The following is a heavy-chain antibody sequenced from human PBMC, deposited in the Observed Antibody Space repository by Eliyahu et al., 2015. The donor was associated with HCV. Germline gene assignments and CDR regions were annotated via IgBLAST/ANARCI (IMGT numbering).Heavy chain of an antibody. J-gene: IGHJ4*02. Sequence: EVQLLESGGGFVQPGGALRLSCAAXXLLFXXYGLGWVRQAXGKGXEWVSXVSGGGDRAFYAQSVKGRFTISRDNSKNTLFLHMNSLTGEDTAVYYCARDTGYGDDSISDYFDFWGQGTLVTVSS. CDR3: ARDTGYGDDSISDYFDF. V-gene: IGHV3-23*01. CDR2: VSGGGDRA. D-gene: IGHD4-23*01. CDR1: XLLFXXYG.